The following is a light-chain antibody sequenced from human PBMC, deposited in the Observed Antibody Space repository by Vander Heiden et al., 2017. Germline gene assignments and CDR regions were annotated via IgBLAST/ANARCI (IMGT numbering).Light chain of an antibody. J-gene: IGLJ3*02. CDR2: DDN. CDR3: QVWENDSDHPV. Sequence: STVLTQPPSVSVAPGQTARISCGGADIGSKSVHWYQQQPGQAPVLVVYDDNDRPSGIPERFSGSNSGNTATLTISRAEVGDEADYYCQVWENDSDHPVFGGGTKLTVL. V-gene: IGLV3-21*02. CDR1: DIGSKS.